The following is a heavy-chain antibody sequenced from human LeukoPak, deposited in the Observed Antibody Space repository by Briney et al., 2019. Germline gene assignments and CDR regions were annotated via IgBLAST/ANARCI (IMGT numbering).Heavy chain of an antibody. CDR3: ARWVSSWLQFDRNAFDI. J-gene: IGHJ3*02. V-gene: IGHV1-8*01. CDR2: MNPNSGNT. D-gene: IGHD5-24*01. Sequence: GASVKVSCKASGYTFTSYDINWVRQATGQGLEWMGWMNPNSGNTGYAQKFQGRVTMTRNTSISTVYMELSSLRSEDTAVYYCARWVSSWLQFDRNAFDIWGQGTMVTVSS. CDR1: GYTFTSYD.